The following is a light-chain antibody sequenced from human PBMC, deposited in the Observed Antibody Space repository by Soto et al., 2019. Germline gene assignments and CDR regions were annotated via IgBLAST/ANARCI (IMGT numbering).Light chain of an antibody. CDR3: QQYTSSPPLIT. Sequence: EIVLTHSPGTLSLSLGEIATLSCRASQSVSRSFLAWHQQKPGQAPRLLIYGASTRATGIPDRFSGGGSGTDFTLTISRLEPEDFAVYYCQQYTSSPPLITFGQGTRLEIK. CDR1: QSVSRSF. CDR2: GAS. V-gene: IGKV3-20*01. J-gene: IGKJ5*01.